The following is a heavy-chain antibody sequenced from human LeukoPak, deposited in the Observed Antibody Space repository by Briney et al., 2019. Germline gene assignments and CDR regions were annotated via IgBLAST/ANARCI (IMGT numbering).Heavy chain of an antibody. Sequence: GASVNVSCKASGYTFTRYQINGLRQATGQGVEGMGWMNPNSGNTGYAQKLQGRVTMTRNTSISTAYMELRRLRSEDTAVYYCARGQSGAGGSVWFDTCGDGDLVTASS. J-gene: IGHJ5*01. CDR1: GYTFTRYQ. V-gene: IGHV1-8*01. D-gene: IGHD3-10*01. CDR3: ARGQSGAGGSVWFDT. CDR2: MNPNSGNT.